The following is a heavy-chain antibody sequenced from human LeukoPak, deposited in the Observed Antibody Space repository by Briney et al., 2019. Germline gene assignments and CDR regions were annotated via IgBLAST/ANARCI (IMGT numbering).Heavy chain of an antibody. CDR3: ARRVAIFEY. J-gene: IGHJ4*02. CDR2: VSAYNGNT. CDR1: GYTFTSYG. Sequence: GASVKVSCKASGYTFTSYGISWVRQAPGQGLEWMGWVSAYNGNTNYAQKFQGRVTMTRDTSISTAYMELSRLRSDDTAVYYCARRVAIFEYWGQGTLVTVSS. D-gene: IGHD2-15*01. V-gene: IGHV1-18*01.